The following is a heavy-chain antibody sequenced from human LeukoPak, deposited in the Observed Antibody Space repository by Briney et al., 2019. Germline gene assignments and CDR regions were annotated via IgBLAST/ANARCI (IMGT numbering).Heavy chain of an antibody. CDR1: GGTFSSYA. CDR2: IIPILGIA. J-gene: IGHJ4*02. D-gene: IGHD6-19*01. Sequence: GSSVKVSCKASGGTFSSYAISWVRQAPGQGLEWMGRIIPILGIANYAQKFQGRVTITADKSTSTAYMELSSLRSEDTAVYYCARGWYSSGWYSDWGQGTLVTVSS. V-gene: IGHV1-69*04. CDR3: ARGWYSSGWYSD.